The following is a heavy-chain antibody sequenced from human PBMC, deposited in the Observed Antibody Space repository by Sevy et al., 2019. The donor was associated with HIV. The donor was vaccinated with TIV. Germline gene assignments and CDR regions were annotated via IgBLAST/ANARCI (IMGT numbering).Heavy chain of an antibody. CDR3: ARVSSYYDSSGYYYFNAFDI. CDR1: GFTFSDYY. Sequence: GGSLRLSCAASGFTFSDYYMSWIRQAPGKGLEWVSYISSSSSYTNYADSVKGRFTISRDNAKNSLYLQINSLRAEDTAVYYCARVSSYYDSSGYYYFNAFDIWGQGTMVTVSS. V-gene: IGHV3-11*06. CDR2: ISSSSSYT. J-gene: IGHJ3*02. D-gene: IGHD3-22*01.